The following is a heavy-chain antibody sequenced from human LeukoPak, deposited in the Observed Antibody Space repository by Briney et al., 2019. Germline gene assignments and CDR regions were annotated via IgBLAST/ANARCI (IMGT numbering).Heavy chain of an antibody. CDR1: GYTFTSYY. D-gene: IGHD6-13*01. J-gene: IGHJ4*02. V-gene: IGHV1-46*01. CDR2: INPSGGST. Sequence: ASVKVSCKASGYTFTSYYMHWVRQAPGQGLEWMGIINPSGGSTSYAQKLQGRVTMTTDTSTSTAYMELRSLRSDDTAVYYCARSIAAAGYFDYWGQGTLVTVSS. CDR3: ARSIAAAGYFDY.